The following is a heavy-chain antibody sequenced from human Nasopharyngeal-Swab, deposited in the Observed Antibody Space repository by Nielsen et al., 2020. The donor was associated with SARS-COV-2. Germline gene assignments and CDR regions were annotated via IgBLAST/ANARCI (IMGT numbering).Heavy chain of an antibody. Sequence: VRKMPGKGLEWVVRIGDKDHNYATTYGASVQGRFTISRDDSKNTAFLQMDSLKTEDTALYYCTTDFYFDYWGQGTLVTVSS. CDR3: TTDFYFDY. V-gene: IGHV3-73*01. CDR2: IGDKDHNYAT. J-gene: IGHJ4*02.